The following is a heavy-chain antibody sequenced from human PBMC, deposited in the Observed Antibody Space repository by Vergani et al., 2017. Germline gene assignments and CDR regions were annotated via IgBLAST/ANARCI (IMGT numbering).Heavy chain of an antibody. J-gene: IGHJ6*02. CDR3: ARERATYGDYGMDV. V-gene: IGHV4-59*01. D-gene: IGHD4-17*01. Sequence: QVQLQESGPGLVKPSETLSLTCTVSGGSISSYYWSWIWQPPGKGLEWIGYIYYSGSTNYNPSLKSRVTISVDTSKNQFSLKLSSVTAADTAVYYCARERATYGDYGMDVWGQGP. CDR2: IYYSGST. CDR1: GGSISSYY.